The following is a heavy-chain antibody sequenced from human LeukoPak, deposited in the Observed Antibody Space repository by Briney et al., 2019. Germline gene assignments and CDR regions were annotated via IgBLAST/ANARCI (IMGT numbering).Heavy chain of an antibody. Sequence: GGSLRLSCAASGFTFDDYAMHWVRPAPGRGLEWVSLISGGGGSTYYADSVKGRFSISIDNSKNSLYLQMNSLRTEDTALYYCAKDKAMAFFDYWGQGTLVTVSS. CDR3: AKDKAMAFFDY. J-gene: IGHJ4*02. CDR2: ISGGGGST. CDR1: GFTFDDYA. D-gene: IGHD5-18*01. V-gene: IGHV3-43*02.